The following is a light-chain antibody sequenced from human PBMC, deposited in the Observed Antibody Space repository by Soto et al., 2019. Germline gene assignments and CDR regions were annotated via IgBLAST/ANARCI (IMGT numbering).Light chain of an antibody. V-gene: IGLV2-14*03. Sequence: QSALTQPASVSESPGQSITISCTGTSSDVGGYNFVSWYQQHPGKAPKLMIYDVSNRPSGVSDRFSGSKSGNTASLTISGLRAEDEADYYCSSYTSSSTRVFGGGTKVTVL. CDR3: SSYTSSSTRV. CDR1: SSDVGGYNF. CDR2: DVS. J-gene: IGLJ2*01.